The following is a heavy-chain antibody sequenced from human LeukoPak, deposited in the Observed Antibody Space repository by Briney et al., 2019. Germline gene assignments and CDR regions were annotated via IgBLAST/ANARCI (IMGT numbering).Heavy chain of an antibody. CDR1: GYSFTSYW. CDR2: IYPADSHP. D-gene: IGHD3-16*02. J-gene: IGHJ4*02. CDR3: TRGYHYFDY. V-gene: IGHV5-51*01. Sequence: GESLKISCQGSGYSFTSYWIGWVRQMPGEGLEWMGIIYPADSHPRYSPSFQGQVSISVDKSISTAYLQWSSLKASDTAMYYCTRGYHYFDYWGQGTLVTVSS.